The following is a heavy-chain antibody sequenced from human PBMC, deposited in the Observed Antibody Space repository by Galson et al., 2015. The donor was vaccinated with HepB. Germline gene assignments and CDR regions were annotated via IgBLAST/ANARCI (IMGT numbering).Heavy chain of an antibody. CDR3: ARGALVVAVGATQNNWFDP. Sequence: SVKVSCKASGYTFSSYPITWVRQAPGQGLEWVGWISPHNRYTNYAQNFQGRVTMTTDTSTTTAYMELRSLRSDDTAVYYCARGALVVAVGATQNNWFDPWAGEPWSPSPQ. CDR1: GYTFSSYP. V-gene: IGHV1-18*01. D-gene: IGHD2-15*01. J-gene: IGHJ5*02. CDR2: ISPHNRYT.